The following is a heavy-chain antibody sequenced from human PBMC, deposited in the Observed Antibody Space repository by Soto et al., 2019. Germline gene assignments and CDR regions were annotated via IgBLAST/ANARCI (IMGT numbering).Heavy chain of an antibody. CDR3: AQDQARAASHGID. Sequence: QVQLVESGGGVVQPGRSLRLSCAASGFTFNNYGMHWARQAPGKGLEWVAAISNDGSDKYYADSVKGRLPISRDNSKNTVFLQMSSLRAEDTAVYYCAQDQARAASHGIDWGQGTMVTVSS. CDR1: GFTFNNYG. CDR2: ISNDGSDK. D-gene: IGHD6-13*01. J-gene: IGHJ3*01. V-gene: IGHV3-30*18.